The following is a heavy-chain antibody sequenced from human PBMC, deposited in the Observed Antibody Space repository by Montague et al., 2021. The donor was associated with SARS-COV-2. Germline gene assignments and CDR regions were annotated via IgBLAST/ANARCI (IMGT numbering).Heavy chain of an antibody. CDR3: AKDLVLRAARPDALDV. Sequence: SLRLSCAASGFTFSSYSVNWVRQAPGKGLEWISYISSSTNIIYYADSVKGRFTISRGNARNSLYLQMNSLRVDDTAVYYCAKDLVLRAARPDALDVWGQGTMVTVSS. D-gene: IGHD6-6*01. CDR2: ISSSTNII. CDR1: GFTFSSYS. J-gene: IGHJ3*01. V-gene: IGHV3-48*04.